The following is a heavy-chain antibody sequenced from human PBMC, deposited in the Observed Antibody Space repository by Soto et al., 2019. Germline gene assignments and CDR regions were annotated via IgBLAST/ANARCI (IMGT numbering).Heavy chain of an antibody. CDR2: IYYSGST. D-gene: IGHD3-22*01. V-gene: IGHV4-59*12. Sequence: PSETLSLTCTVSGGSISSYYWSWIRQPPGKGLEWIGYIYYSGSTNYNPSLKSRVTISVATSKNQFSLQLSSVTAADTAVYYCARDSMIVHPFTSYWGQGTLVTVSS. CDR1: GGSISSYY. J-gene: IGHJ4*02. CDR3: ARDSMIVHPFTSY.